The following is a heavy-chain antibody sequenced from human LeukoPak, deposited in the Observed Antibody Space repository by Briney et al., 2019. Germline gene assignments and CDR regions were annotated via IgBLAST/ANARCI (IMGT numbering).Heavy chain of an antibody. CDR3: ARQPISSGWYYWFDP. CDR1: GYRFTSYW. Sequence: GESLKISFKGFGYRFTSYWIGLVRPRPGKGLGWMGMIYPGDSDTRYSPSFQGQVTISADKCISTAYLQWSSLKASDTAMYYCARQPISSGWYYWFDPWGQGTLVTVSS. CDR2: IYPGDSDT. J-gene: IGHJ5*02. V-gene: IGHV5-51*01. D-gene: IGHD6-19*01.